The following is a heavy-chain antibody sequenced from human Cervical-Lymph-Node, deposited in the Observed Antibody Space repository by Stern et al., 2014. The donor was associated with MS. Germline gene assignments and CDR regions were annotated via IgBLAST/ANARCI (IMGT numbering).Heavy chain of an antibody. D-gene: IGHD5-18*01. J-gene: IGHJ6*02. CDR2: IWSDGGNK. CDR1: GFTFSSYG. V-gene: IGHV3-33*01. Sequence: VQLVESGGGVVQPGRSLRLSCAASGFTFSSYGRPWVRQAPGKGLEWVEVIWSDGGNKNYADSVKGRFTISRDNSKNTLYLQMNSLRAEDTAVYYCARDMDTANYYYYGMDVWGQGTTVTVSS. CDR3: ARDMDTANYYYYGMDV.